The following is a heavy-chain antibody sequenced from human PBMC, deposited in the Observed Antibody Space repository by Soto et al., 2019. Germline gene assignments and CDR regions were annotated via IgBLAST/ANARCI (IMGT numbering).Heavy chain of an antibody. J-gene: IGHJ6*02. CDR2: INPNSGGT. D-gene: IGHD3-10*01. CDR3: ARRYVCCYGSGTGPYYYGMDV. V-gene: IGHV1-2*02. Sequence: ASVKVSCKASGYTFTGYYMHWVRQAPGQGLEWMGWINPNSGGTNYAQKFQGRVTMTRVTSISTAYMELSRLRSADTAVYYCARRYVCCYGSGTGPYYYGMDVWGQGTTVTVSS. CDR1: GYTFTGYY.